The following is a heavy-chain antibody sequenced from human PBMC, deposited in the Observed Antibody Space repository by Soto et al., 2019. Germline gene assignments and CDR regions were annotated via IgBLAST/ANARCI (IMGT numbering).Heavy chain of an antibody. CDR2: IDPSDSYT. CDR1: GYSFTSHW. Sequence: EVQLVQSGAEVKKPGESLRISCKGSGYSFTSHWISWVRQMPGKGLEWMGRIDPSDSYTSYSPSFQGHVTISADKSISTVYLQWSSLKASETAMYYCARGDTALSYWYFDLWGRGTPGHCLF. V-gene: IGHV5-10-1*01. D-gene: IGHD5-18*01. J-gene: IGHJ2*01. CDR3: ARGDTALSYWYFDL.